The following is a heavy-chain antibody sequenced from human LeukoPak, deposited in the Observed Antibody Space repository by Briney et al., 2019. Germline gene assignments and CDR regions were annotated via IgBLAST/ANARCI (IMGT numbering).Heavy chain of an antibody. CDR2: ISYDGSNK. D-gene: IGHD6-19*01. CDR1: GFTFSSYA. Sequence: PGGSLRLSCAASGFTFSSYAMHWVRQAPGKGLEWVAVISYDGSNKYYADSVKGRFTISRDNSKDTLYLQMNSLRAEDTAVYYCARDGPAVAGTWYFDYWGQGTPVTVSS. J-gene: IGHJ4*02. CDR3: ARDGPAVAGTWYFDY. V-gene: IGHV3-30-3*01.